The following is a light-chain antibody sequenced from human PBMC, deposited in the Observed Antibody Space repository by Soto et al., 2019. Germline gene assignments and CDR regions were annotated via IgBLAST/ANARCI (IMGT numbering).Light chain of an antibody. CDR3: QQYGSSPYT. CDR1: QSVSSSY. V-gene: IGKV3-20*01. CDR2: GAS. J-gene: IGKJ2*01. Sequence: EIVLTQSPGTLSLSPGERVTLSCRASQSVSSSYLAWYQQKPGQAPRLLIYGASSRATGIPDRFSGSGSVTDFTLTISRLEPEDFAVYYCQQYGSSPYTFGQGTKVEIK.